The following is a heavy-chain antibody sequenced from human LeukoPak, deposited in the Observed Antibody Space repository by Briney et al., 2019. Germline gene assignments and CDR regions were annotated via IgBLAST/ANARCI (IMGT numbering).Heavy chain of an antibody. Sequence: GGSLRHSCAASGFTFSSYAMSWVRQAPGKGLEWVSAISGSGGSTYYADSVKGRFTISRDNSKNTLYLQMNSLRAEDTAVYYCAKDFNYYDFWSGQPLGYFDYWGQGTLVTVSS. CDR3: AKDFNYYDFWSGQPLGYFDY. J-gene: IGHJ4*02. V-gene: IGHV3-23*01. CDR1: GFTFSSYA. CDR2: ISGSGGST. D-gene: IGHD3-3*01.